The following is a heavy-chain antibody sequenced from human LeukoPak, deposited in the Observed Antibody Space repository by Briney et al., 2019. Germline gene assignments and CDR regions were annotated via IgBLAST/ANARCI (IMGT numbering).Heavy chain of an antibody. V-gene: IGHV3-66*03. Sequence: TGGSLRLSCTVSGFTVSSNSMSWVRQAPGKGLEWVSFIYSDNTHYSDSVKGRFTISRDNSKNTLYLQMNSLRAEDTAVYYCAKDRSSSWPYYYYMDVWGKGTTVTISS. D-gene: IGHD6-13*01. CDR3: AKDRSSSWPYYYYMDV. J-gene: IGHJ6*03. CDR1: GFTVSSNS. CDR2: IYSDNT.